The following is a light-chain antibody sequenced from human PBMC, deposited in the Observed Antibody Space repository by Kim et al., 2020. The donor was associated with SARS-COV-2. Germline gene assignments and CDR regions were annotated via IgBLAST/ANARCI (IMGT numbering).Light chain of an antibody. V-gene: IGKV1-39*01. CDR1: QSISTY. CDR3: QQGHTAPLLT. Sequence: DIQMTQSPSSLAASVGDRVTIACRASQSISTYLNWYQQKPGKAPKLLIYAASTLQSGVPSRFSGSGSGTDFTLTISCLQPVDFATYYCQQGHTAPLLTFGGGTKVDIK. CDR2: AAS. J-gene: IGKJ4*01.